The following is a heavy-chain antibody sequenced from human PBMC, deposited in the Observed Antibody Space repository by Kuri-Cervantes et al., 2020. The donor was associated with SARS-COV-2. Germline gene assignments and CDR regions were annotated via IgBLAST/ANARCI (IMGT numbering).Heavy chain of an antibody. CDR1: GGSVSSGSYY. D-gene: IGHD6-13*01. Sequence: GSLRLSCTVSGGSVSSGSYYWSWIRQPPGKGLEWIGYIYYSGSTNYNPSLKSRVTISVDTSKNQFSLKLSSVTAADTAVYYCARGAGYSSSWYRGGAFDIWGQGTMVTVSS. J-gene: IGHJ3*02. CDR2: IYYSGST. V-gene: IGHV4-61*01. CDR3: ARGAGYSSSWYRGGAFDI.